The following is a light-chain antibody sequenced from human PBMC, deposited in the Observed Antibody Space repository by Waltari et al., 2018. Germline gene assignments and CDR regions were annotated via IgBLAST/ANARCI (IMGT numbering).Light chain of an antibody. CDR3: QQYNGPPFT. CDR2: KAS. Sequence: DIQMTQSPSTLSASVGDRVTITCRASQSISSWLAWYQQKPGTAPKLLIYKASSLESGVPSRFSGSGSGTEFTLTISSLQPDDLATYYCQQYNGPPFTFGPGTKVDF. V-gene: IGKV1-5*03. CDR1: QSISSW. J-gene: IGKJ3*01.